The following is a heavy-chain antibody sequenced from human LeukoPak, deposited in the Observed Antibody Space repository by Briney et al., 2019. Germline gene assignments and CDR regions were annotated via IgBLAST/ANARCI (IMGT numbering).Heavy chain of an antibody. V-gene: IGHV3-49*04. J-gene: IGHJ4*02. CDR2: IRSKRYGGST. D-gene: IGHD3-22*01. CDR3: TRGDYYDSGGYYFLFDY. CDR1: GFTFGDYG. Sequence: GSLRLSCTGSGFTFGDYGMSWVRQAPGKGLEWVGFIRSKRYGGSTEYAASVKGRFTISRDDSESIAYLQMNSLKTEDTAAYYCTRGDYYDSGGYYFLFDYWGQGTLVAVSS.